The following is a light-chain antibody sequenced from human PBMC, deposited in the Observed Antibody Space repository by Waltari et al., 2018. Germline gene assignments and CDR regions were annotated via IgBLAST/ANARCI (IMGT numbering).Light chain of an antibody. J-gene: IGLJ3*02. V-gene: IGLV1-44*01. CDR1: SSNIATNV. Sequence: QSVLTQPPSASGTPGQRVTISCSGSSSNIATNVVHWYQLLPGTAPKLLLYNDNDRPAGVPDRFSGSRSGSSASLAITGLQSEDEADYFCASWDGSLDGWVFGGGTTVTVL. CDR2: NDN. CDR3: ASWDGSLDGWV.